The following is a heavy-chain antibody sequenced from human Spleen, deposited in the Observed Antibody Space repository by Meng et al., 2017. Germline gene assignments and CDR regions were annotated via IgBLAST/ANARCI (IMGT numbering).Heavy chain of an antibody. CDR3: ARDEDISAAGKLFGDY. D-gene: IGHD6-13*01. CDR2: INPKSGDT. Sequence: QVQLVHSWAEVKEPGASVKVSCKPSGYNFPDYYIHWVRRAPGQGLEWMGRINPKSGDTHYAQRFQGRVTMTGDTSISTAYMELSGLRSDDTAMYYCARDEDISAAGKLFGDYWGQGTLVTVSS. CDR1: GYNFPDYY. J-gene: IGHJ4*02. V-gene: IGHV1-2*06.